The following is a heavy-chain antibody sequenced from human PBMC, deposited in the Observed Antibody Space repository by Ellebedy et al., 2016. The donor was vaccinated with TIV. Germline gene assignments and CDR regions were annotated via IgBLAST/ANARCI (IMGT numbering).Heavy chain of an antibody. CDR2: VWYDGSVK. J-gene: IGHJ5*02. CDR1: GFTFSSYG. CDR3: ARDHLPVKPFTNIWSHNWFDP. V-gene: IGHV3-33*01. D-gene: IGHD1-14*01. Sequence: GESLKISCAASGFTFSSYGVHWVRQAPGKGLEWVAVVWYDGSVKYYGDSVNGRFSISRDNSNNTLYLQMNSLRAEDTAVYYCARDHLPVKPFTNIWSHNWFDPWGQGTLVTVSS.